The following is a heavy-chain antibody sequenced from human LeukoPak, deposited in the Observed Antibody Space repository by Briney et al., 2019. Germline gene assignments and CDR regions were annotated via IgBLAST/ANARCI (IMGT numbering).Heavy chain of an antibody. D-gene: IGHD6-6*01. V-gene: IGHV3-23*01. CDR2: ITDSGGRT. CDR3: ATWWSSSSH. Sequence: GGSLRLSCAASGFTFDHSAMSWVRQAPGKGLEWVSGITDSGGRTYYADSVKGRFTISRDNSKSTVDLQLNSLRVDDTAVYYCATWWSSSSHWGQGTVVTVSS. CDR1: GFTFDHSA. J-gene: IGHJ4*02.